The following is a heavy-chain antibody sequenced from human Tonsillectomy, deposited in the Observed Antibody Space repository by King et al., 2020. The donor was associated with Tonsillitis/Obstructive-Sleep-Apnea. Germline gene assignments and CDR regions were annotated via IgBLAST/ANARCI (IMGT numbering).Heavy chain of an antibody. D-gene: IGHD6-13*01. CDR3: ARHGSLSYSSSWSQNWFDT. J-gene: IGHJ5*02. Sequence: VQLQESGPGLVKPSETLSLTCTVSGGSISSYYWSWIRQPPGKGLEWIGYIYYSGSTNYNPSLKSRVTISVDTSKNQFSLKLSSVTAADTAVYYCARHGSLSYSSSWSQNWFDTWGQGTLVTVSS. CDR2: IYYSGST. V-gene: IGHV4-59*08. CDR1: GGSISSYY.